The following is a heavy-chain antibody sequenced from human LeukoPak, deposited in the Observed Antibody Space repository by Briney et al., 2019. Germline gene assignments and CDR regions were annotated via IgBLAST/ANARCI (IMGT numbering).Heavy chain of an antibody. CDR1: GFTFSSYA. V-gene: IGHV3-30-3*01. D-gene: IGHD3-3*01. Sequence: GGSLRLSCAASGFTFSSYAMHWVRQAPGKGLEWVAVISYDGSNKYYADSVKGRFTISRDNSKNTLYLQMNSLRAEDTAVYYCARDIHDFWSGYYPGDYWGQGTLVTVSS. CDR3: ARDIHDFWSGYYPGDY. CDR2: ISYDGSNK. J-gene: IGHJ4*02.